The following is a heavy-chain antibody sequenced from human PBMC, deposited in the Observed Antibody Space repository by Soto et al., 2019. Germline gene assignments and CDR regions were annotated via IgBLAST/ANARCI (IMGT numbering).Heavy chain of an antibody. CDR1: GGSISSGGYY. CDR2: IYYSGST. CDR3: ARDAQQLVPVYVSLRWFDP. Sequence: SETLSLTCAVSGGSISSGGYYWGWIRQPPGKGLEWIGSIYYSGSTYYNPSLKSRVTISVDTSKNQFSLKLSSVTAADTAVYYCARDAQQLVPVYVSLRWFDPWGQGTLVTVSS. J-gene: IGHJ5*02. V-gene: IGHV4-39*02. D-gene: IGHD6-13*01.